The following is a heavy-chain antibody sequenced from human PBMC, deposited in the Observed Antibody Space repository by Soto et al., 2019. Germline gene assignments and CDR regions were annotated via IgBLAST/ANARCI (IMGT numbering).Heavy chain of an antibody. Sequence: QVQLQESGPGLVKPSETLSLTCTVSGGSISSYYWSWIRQPPGKGLEWIGYIYYSGSTNYNPSLKSRVTISVDTSKNQFSLKLSSVTAADTAVYYCARLRVSSANWFDPWGQGTLVTVSS. J-gene: IGHJ5*02. CDR1: GGSISSYY. CDR3: ARLRVSSANWFDP. V-gene: IGHV4-59*08. D-gene: IGHD6-19*01. CDR2: IYYSGST.